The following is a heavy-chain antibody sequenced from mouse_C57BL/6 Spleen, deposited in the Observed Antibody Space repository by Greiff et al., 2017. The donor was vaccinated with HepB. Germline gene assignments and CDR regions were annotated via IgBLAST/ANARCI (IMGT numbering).Heavy chain of an antibody. Sequence: QVQLQQPGAELVKPGASVRLSSRPSGNTFTSYWMHGVKQRPGKGLGWIGRIHPNSGSTNYNEKFKSKATLTVDKSSSTAYMQLSSLTSEDSAVYYCARGAGPFDYWGQGTTLTVSS. D-gene: IGHD3-3*01. CDR1: GNTFTSYW. J-gene: IGHJ2*01. V-gene: IGHV1-64*01. CDR2: IHPNSGST. CDR3: ARGAGPFDY.